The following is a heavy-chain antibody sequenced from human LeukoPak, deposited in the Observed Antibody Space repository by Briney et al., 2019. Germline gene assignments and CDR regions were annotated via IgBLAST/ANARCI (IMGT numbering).Heavy chain of an antibody. D-gene: IGHD3-10*01. CDR3: ARGWFGELKAYDY. V-gene: IGHV4-38-2*02. J-gene: IGHJ4*02. Sequence: SETLSLTCTVSGYSISSGYYWGWIRQPPGKGLEWMGSIYHSGSTYYNPSLKSRVTISVDTSKNQFSLKLSSVTAADTAVYYCARGWFGELKAYDYWGQGTLVTVSS. CDR1: GYSISSGYY. CDR2: IYHSGST.